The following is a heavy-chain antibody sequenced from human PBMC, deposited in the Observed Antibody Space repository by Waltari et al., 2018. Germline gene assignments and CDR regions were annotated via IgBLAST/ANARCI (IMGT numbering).Heavy chain of an antibody. Sequence: QVQLVQSGAEVKKPGSSVKVSCKASAGTSNTYAMSWVRQAPGQGLEWMGRISPVVGITNYAQKFQARLTITADKSTNTVDMELSSLRSEDSAVYFCARGPRGMDFWGQGTTVTVSS. CDR3: ARGPRGMDF. V-gene: IGHV1-69*04. J-gene: IGHJ6*02. CDR2: ISPVVGIT. CDR1: AGTSNTYA.